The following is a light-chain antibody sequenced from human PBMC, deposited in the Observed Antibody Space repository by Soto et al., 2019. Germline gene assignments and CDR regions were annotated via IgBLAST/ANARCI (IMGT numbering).Light chain of an antibody. CDR2: EVS. V-gene: IGLV2-14*01. CDR1: SSDVGYYNY. Sequence: QSALAQPASVSGSPGQSITISCTGTSSDVGYYNYVSWYQKHPGKAPKLMIYEVSKRPSGVSNRFSGSKSGNTASLTISGLQAEDEADYYCSSYTGSSTLYVFGTGTKVTVL. J-gene: IGLJ1*01. CDR3: SSYTGSSTLYV.